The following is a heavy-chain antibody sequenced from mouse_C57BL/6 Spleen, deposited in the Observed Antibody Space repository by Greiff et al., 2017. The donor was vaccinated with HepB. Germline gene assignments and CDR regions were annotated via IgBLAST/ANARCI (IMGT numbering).Heavy chain of an antibody. Sequence: QVQLQQPGAELVKPGASVKLSCKASGYTFTSYWMHWVKQRPGQGLEWIGMIHPNSGSTNYNEKFKSKATLTVDKSSSTAYMQLSSLTSEDSAVYYCSRTDSSGCRYDAMDYWGQGTAVTVSS. D-gene: IGHD3-2*02. CDR1: GYTFTSYW. J-gene: IGHJ4*01. CDR3: SRTDSSGCRYDAMDY. V-gene: IGHV1-64*01. CDR2: IHPNSGST.